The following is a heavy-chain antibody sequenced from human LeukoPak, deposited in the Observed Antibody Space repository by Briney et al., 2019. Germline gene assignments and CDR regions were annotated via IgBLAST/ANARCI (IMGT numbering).Heavy chain of an antibody. CDR1: GFTFSSYA. J-gene: IGHJ4*02. CDR2: ISSNGGST. Sequence: GGSLRLSCAASGFTFSSYAMHWVRQAPGKGLGYVSAISSNGGSTYYANSVKGRFTISRDNSKNTLYLQMGSLRAEDMAVYYCARGWGQGNYWGQGTLVTVSS. D-gene: IGHD7-27*01. V-gene: IGHV3-64*01. CDR3: ARGWGQGNY.